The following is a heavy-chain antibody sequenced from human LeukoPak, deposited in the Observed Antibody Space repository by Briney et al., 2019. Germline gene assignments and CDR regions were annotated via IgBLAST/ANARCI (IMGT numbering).Heavy chain of an antibody. CDR1: GYSISSGYY. V-gene: IGHV4-38-2*02. J-gene: IGHJ6*03. D-gene: IGHD4/OR15-4a*01. Sequence: SETLSLTCTVSGYSISSGYYWGWIRQPPGKGLEWIGSIYHSGSTYYNPSLKSRVTISVDTSKNQFSLKLSSVTAADTAVYYCARGLGAAVGYYYYMDVWGKGTTVTVSS. CDR2: IYHSGST. CDR3: ARGLGAAVGYYYYMDV.